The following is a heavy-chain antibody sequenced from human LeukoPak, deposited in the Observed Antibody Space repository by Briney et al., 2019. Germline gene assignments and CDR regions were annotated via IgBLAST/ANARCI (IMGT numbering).Heavy chain of an antibody. D-gene: IGHD3-10*01. J-gene: IGHJ4*02. CDR3: AKAPAYHGSGSFYYFDY. Sequence: GGSLRLSCAASGFTFDDYAMHWVRQAPGKGLEWVSGISWNSGSIGYADSVKGRFTISRDNAKNSLYLQMNSLRAEDTAVYFCAKAPAYHGSGSFYYFDYWGQGTLVTVSS. CDR2: ISWNSGSI. CDR1: GFTFDDYA. V-gene: IGHV3-9*01.